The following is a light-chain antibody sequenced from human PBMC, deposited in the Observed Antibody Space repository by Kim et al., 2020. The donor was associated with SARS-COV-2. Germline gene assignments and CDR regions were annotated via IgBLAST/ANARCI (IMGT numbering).Light chain of an antibody. V-gene: IGLV6-57*01. J-gene: IGLJ7*01. CDR3: QSYDATSAA. CDR2: ENN. Sequence: NFMLTQPHSVSESPGKTVTISCTRSSGTIANNYVQWYQHRPGSSPTTVIFENNRRPSGVPDRFSGSIDSSSNSASLTISGLKTEDEADYYCQSYDATSAAFGGGTQLTVL. CDR1: SGTIANNY.